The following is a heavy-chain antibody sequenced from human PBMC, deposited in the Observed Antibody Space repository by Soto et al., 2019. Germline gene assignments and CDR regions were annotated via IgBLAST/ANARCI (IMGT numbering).Heavy chain of an antibody. V-gene: IGHV3-9*01. Sequence: GGALRLCCAASGFIFDEYAMYGVRQAPGKGLEWVSGINWNSGSIAYADSVKGRFTISRDNAKNSLYLQMNSLRAEDTAVYYCARDYYASGSYGWFDPWGQGT. CDR3: ARDYYASGSYGWFDP. J-gene: IGHJ5*02. D-gene: IGHD3-10*01. CDR1: GFIFDEYA. CDR2: INWNSGSI.